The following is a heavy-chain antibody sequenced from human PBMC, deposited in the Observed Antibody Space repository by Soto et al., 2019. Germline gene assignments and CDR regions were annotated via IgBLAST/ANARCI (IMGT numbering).Heavy chain of an antibody. CDR3: AKGSAAAGIDY. Sequence: GGSLGLSCAASGFTFSSYAMSWVRQAPGKGLEWVSAISGSGGSTYYADSVKSRFTISRDNSKNTLYLQMNSLRAEDTAVYYCAKGSAAAGIDYWGQGTLVTVSS. CDR2: ISGSGGST. V-gene: IGHV3-23*01. D-gene: IGHD6-13*01. J-gene: IGHJ4*02. CDR1: GFTFSSYA.